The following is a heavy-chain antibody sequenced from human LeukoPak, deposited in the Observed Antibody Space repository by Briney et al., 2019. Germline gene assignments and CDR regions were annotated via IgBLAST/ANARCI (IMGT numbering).Heavy chain of an antibody. V-gene: IGHV3-23*01. D-gene: IGHD1-14*01. J-gene: IGHJ4*02. CDR2: ISGSGGST. CDR1: GFTFSSYA. Sequence: PGGSLRLSCAASGFTFSSYAMSWVRQAPGKGLEWVSAISGSGGSTYYADSVKGRYTISRDNSKNTLYLHMNSLRAEDTAVYYCVTTSVSPGYWGQGTLVTVSS. CDR3: VTTSVSPGY.